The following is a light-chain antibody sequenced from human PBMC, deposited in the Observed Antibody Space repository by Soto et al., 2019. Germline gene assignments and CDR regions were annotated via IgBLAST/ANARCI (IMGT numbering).Light chain of an antibody. CDR3: SSYSNSPSLV. J-gene: IGLJ3*02. V-gene: IGLV2-14*01. CDR1: SSDVGGYNY. Sequence: QSALTQPASVSGSPGQSITISCTGTSSDVGGYNYVSWYQQHPGKAPKLLIFEVSNRPSGVSNRFSGSKSGNTASLTISGLQAEDEANYYCSSYSNSPSLVFGGGTQLTVL. CDR2: EVS.